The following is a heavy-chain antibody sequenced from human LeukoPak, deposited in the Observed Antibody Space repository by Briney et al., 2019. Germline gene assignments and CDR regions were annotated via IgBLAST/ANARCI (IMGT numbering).Heavy chain of an antibody. CDR1: GFTFGDYA. J-gene: IGHJ6*02. CDR2: IRSKAYGGTT. V-gene: IGHV3-49*04. CDR3: TRDETATYYDFWSGYRHYYYYYGMDV. Sequence: PGRSLRLSCTASGFTFGDYAMSWVRQVPGKGLECLGFIRSKAYGGTTEYAASVKGRFTISRDDSKSIAYLQMNSLKTEDTAVYYCTRDETATYYDFWSGYRHYYYYYGMDVWGQGTTVTVSS. D-gene: IGHD3-3*01.